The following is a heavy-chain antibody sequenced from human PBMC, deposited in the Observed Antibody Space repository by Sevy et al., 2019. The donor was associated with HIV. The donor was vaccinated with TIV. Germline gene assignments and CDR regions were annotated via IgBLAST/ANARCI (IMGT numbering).Heavy chain of an antibody. J-gene: IGHJ4*02. CDR1: GFTFRTYA. CDR3: AKDRVSGTYYTGDFDY. Sequence: GGSLRLSCAASGFTFRTYAMTWVRQAPGKGLEWVSVMSGSGGDTYYADSVKGGFTISRDNSNNTFYLQMKSLRAEDTAVYYCAKDRVSGTYYTGDFDYWGQGTLVTVSS. CDR2: MSGSGGDT. V-gene: IGHV3-23*01. D-gene: IGHD3-10*01.